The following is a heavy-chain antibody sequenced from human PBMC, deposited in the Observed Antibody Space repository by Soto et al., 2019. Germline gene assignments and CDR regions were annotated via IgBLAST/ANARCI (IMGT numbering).Heavy chain of an antibody. CDR3: ALFVSILPGYPPLFHY. Sequence: SETLSLTCTVSGGSISSGGYYWSWIRQHPGKGLEWIGYIYYSGSTYYNPSLKSRVTISVDTSKNQFSLKLSSVTAADTAVYYCALFVSILPGYPPLFHYSGQGTLVTVSS. V-gene: IGHV4-31*03. J-gene: IGHJ4*02. CDR1: GGSISSGGYY. CDR2: IYYSGST. D-gene: IGHD3-9*01.